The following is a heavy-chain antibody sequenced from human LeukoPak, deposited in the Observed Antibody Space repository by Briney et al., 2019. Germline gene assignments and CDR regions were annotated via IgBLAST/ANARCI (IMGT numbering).Heavy chain of an antibody. J-gene: IGHJ4*02. CDR1: GFTFSSYA. Sequence: GGSLRLSCAASGFTFSSYAMHWVRQAPGKGLEWVAVISYDGSNKYYADSVKGRFTISRDNSKSTLYLQMNSLRTEDTAVYYCARGPLTGKWPDMGFDYWGQGTLVTVSS. V-gene: IGHV3-30-3*01. CDR3: ARGPLTGKWPDMGFDY. D-gene: IGHD3-9*01. CDR2: ISYDGSNK.